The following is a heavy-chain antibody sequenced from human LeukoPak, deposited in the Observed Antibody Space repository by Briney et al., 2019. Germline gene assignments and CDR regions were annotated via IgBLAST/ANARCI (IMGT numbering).Heavy chain of an antibody. CDR2: ISDGGGIT. CDR3: ARVEYSSSSFDY. V-gene: IGHV3-23*01. CDR1: EFTFSTYA. D-gene: IGHD6-6*01. J-gene: IGHJ4*02. Sequence: GGSLRLSCAASEFTFSTYAMTWVRQAPGKGLEWVSTISDGGGITYYADSVEGRFTISRGNSKNTLYLQMNSLRAEDTAVYYCARVEYSSSSFDYWGQGTLVTVSS.